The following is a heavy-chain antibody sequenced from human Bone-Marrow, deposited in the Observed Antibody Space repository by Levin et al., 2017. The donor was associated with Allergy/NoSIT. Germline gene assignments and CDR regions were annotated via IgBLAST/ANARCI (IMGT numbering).Heavy chain of an antibody. CDR3: AREYYLDV. CDR2: IYHSGGT. Sequence: SQTLSLTCTVSGGSISSSAHYWGWIRQPPGKELEWIVTIYHSGGTNYNPSLKSRVTISVDTSKNQFSLKLSSVTAADTAVYYCAREYYLDVWGKGTTVTVSS. CDR1: GGSISSSAHY. V-gene: IGHV4-39*07. J-gene: IGHJ6*03.